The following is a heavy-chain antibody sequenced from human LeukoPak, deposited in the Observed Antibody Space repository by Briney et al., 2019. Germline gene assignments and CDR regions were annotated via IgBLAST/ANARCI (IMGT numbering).Heavy chain of an antibody. Sequence: PSETLSLTCTVSRGSISVTNWWTWVRQSPGKGLEWIAEIHHGGSANYNPSLESRVTISVDKSKSEFYLRLSSVTTADTAVYYCAREGLGESYLDYWGRGILVTVSS. CDR2: IHHGGSA. V-gene: IGHV4-4*02. CDR3: AREGLGESYLDY. J-gene: IGHJ4*02. CDR1: RGSISVTNW. D-gene: IGHD3-10*01.